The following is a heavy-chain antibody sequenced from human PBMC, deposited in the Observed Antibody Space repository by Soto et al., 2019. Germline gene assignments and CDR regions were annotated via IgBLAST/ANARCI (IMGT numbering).Heavy chain of an antibody. D-gene: IGHD6-19*01. CDR3: ARERVAVAGDYYYYYGMDV. V-gene: IGHV1-2*02. CDR2: INPNSGGT. Sequence: AASVKVSCKASGSTFTGYYMHWVRQAPGQGLEWMGWINPNSGGTNYAQKFQGRVTMTRDTSISTAYMELSRLRSDDTAVYYCARERVAVAGDYYYYYGMDVWGQGTTVTVSS. CDR1: GSTFTGYY. J-gene: IGHJ6*02.